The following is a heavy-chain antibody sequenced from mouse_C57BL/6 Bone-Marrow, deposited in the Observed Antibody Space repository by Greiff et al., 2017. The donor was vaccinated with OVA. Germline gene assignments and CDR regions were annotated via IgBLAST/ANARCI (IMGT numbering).Heavy chain of an antibody. D-gene: IGHD2-1*01. CDR3: ANYGNFLYWYFDV. Sequence: VQLQESGAELVKPGASVKISCKASGYAFSSYWMNWVKQRPGKGLEWIGQIYPGDGDTNYNGKFKGKATLTADKSSSTAYMQLSSLTSEDSAVYFCANYGNFLYWYFDVWGTGTTVTVSS. CDR1: GYAFSSYW. J-gene: IGHJ1*03. CDR2: IYPGDGDT. V-gene: IGHV1-80*01.